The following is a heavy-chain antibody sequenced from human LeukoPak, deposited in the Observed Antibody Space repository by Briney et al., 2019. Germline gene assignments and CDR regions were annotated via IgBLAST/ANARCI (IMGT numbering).Heavy chain of an antibody. V-gene: IGHV3-23*01. J-gene: IGHJ4*02. Sequence: PGGSLRLSCAASGFTFSSYAMSWVRQAPGKGLEWVSAISGSGGSTYYADSVKGRFTISRDNSKNTLYLQMNSLRAEDTAVYYCAKDSGYSSGGRWMIDYWGQGTLVTVSS. CDR1: GFTFSSYA. CDR2: ISGSGGST. D-gene: IGHD6-19*01. CDR3: AKDSGYSSGGRWMIDY.